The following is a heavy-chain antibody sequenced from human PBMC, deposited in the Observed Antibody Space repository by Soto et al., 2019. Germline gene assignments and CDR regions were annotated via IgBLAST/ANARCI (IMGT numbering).Heavy chain of an antibody. Sequence: QVQLVESGGGVVQPGRSLRLSCAASGFIFSGYAMHWVRQAPGKGLEGVAVISYDGNTQYYADSVKGRFTVSRDNSNNMLYVQMNNLREEDTAMYYCAKETNAYEINFWGQGTLVTVSS. D-gene: IGHD3-9*01. V-gene: IGHV3-30-3*01. CDR2: ISYDGNTQ. J-gene: IGHJ4*02. CDR1: GFIFSGYA. CDR3: AKETNAYEINF.